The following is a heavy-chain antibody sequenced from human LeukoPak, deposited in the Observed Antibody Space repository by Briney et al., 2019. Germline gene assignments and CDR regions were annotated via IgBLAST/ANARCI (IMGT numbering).Heavy chain of an antibody. CDR1: GGSITSSSYY. D-gene: IGHD4-17*01. V-gene: IGHV4-39*07. Sequence: ADTLSLTCSLSGGSITSSSYYWGWLRQPPGKGLEWFGTIYYTGSAYYNPSLQSRVPKSMGPSNTQFSIKLSSVTAADTAVYYCARGGLYGDYWFDPWGQGNLVTVSS. J-gene: IGHJ5*02. CDR3: ARGGLYGDYWFDP. CDR2: IYYTGSA.